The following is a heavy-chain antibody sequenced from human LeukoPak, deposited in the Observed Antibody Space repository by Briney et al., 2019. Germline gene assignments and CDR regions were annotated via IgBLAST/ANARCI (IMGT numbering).Heavy chain of an antibody. CDR3: ARGQRGELGEWGY. CDR1: GYTLTSYA. V-gene: IGHV1-3*01. D-gene: IGHD1-26*01. J-gene: IGHJ4*02. Sequence: GASVKVSCKVSGYTLTSYAMHWVRQAPGQRLEWMGWINAGNGNTKYSQKFQGRVTTTRDTSASTAYMELSSLRSEDTAVYYCARGQRGELGEWGYWGQGTLVTVSS. CDR2: INAGNGNT.